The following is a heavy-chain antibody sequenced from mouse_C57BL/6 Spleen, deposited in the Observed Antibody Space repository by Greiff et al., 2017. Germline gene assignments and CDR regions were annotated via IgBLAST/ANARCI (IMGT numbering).Heavy chain of an antibody. CDR3: ARHEALPYYGNYQGAMDY. V-gene: IGHV1-62-2*01. CDR2: FYPGSGSI. D-gene: IGHD2-10*01. J-gene: IGHJ4*01. CDR1: GYTFTEYT. Sequence: QVQLQQSGAELVKPGASVKLSCKASGYTFTEYTIHWVKQRSGQGLEWIGWFYPGSGSIKYNEKFKDKATLTADKSSSTVYMELSRLTSEDSAVXVCARHEALPYYGNYQGAMDYWGQGTSVTVSS.